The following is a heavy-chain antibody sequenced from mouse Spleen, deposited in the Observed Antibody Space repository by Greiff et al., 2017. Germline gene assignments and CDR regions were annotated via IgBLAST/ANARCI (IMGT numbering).Heavy chain of an antibody. J-gene: IGHJ3*01. Sequence: QVQLKETGPGLVAPSQSLSITCTVSGFSLTSYGVHWVRQPPGKGLEWLVVIWSDGSTNYNSALKSRLSISKDNSKSQVFLKMNSLQTDDTDMYYCARHGLYHPLAYWGQGTLVTVSA. D-gene: IGHD6-2*01. CDR1: GFSLTSYG. CDR3: ARHGLYHPLAY. CDR2: IWSDGST. V-gene: IGHV2-6-1*01.